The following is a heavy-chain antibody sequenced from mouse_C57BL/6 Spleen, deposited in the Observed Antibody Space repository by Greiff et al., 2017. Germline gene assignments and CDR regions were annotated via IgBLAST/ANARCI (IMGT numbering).Heavy chain of an antibody. J-gene: IGHJ1*03. CDR3: ARTYYYGTRDWYFDV. CDR1: GFTFSDYG. V-gene: IGHV5-17*01. D-gene: IGHD1-1*01. CDR2: ISSGSSTI. Sequence: EVNVVESGGGLVKPGGSLKLSCAASGFTFSDYGMHWVRQAPEKGLEWVAYISSGSSTIYYADTVKGRFTISRDNAKNTLFLQMTSLRSEDTAMYYCARTYYYGTRDWYFDVWGTGTTVTVSS.